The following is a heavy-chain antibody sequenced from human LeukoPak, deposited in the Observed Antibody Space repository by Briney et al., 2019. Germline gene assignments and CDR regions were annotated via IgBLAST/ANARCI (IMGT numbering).Heavy chain of an antibody. J-gene: IGHJ4*02. CDR3: ARDLGRVVNDYYFDS. V-gene: IGHV4-39*07. CDR1: GGSISSSSYY. D-gene: IGHD3-3*01. CDR2: IYYIGST. Sequence: PSETLSLTCTVSGGSISSSSYYWGLIRQPPGKGLEWIGRIYYIGSTYYNPSLKIRVTISVDTSKNQFSLKLNSVTAADTAVYYCARDLGRVVNDYYFDSWGQGTLVTVSS.